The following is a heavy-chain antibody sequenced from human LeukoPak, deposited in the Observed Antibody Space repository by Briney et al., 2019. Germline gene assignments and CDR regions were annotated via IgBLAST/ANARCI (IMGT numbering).Heavy chain of an antibody. J-gene: IGHJ3*02. V-gene: IGHV3-21*01. Sequence: GGSLRLSCAASGLTFSSYSMNWVRQAPGKGLEWVSSISSSSTYIYYADSVKGRFTISRDNAKNSLYLQMNSLRAEDTAVYYCARETGLRWLRRENAFDIWGQGTMVTVSS. CDR1: GLTFSSYS. CDR2: ISSSSTYI. CDR3: ARETGLRWLRRENAFDI. D-gene: IGHD5-12*01.